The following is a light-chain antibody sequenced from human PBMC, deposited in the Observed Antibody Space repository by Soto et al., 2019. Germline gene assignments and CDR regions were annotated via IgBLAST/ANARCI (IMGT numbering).Light chain of an antibody. CDR1: SSNIGNNY. J-gene: IGLJ2*01. Sequence: QSVLTQPPLVSAAPGQKVTISCSGSSSNIGNNYVSWFQQFPGTAPKLLIYDNNKRPSGIPDRFSGSKSGTSATLGITGLQTGDEAEYYCDTWDSSLSAVVFGGGTKLTVL. CDR2: DNN. CDR3: DTWDSSLSAVV. V-gene: IGLV1-51*01.